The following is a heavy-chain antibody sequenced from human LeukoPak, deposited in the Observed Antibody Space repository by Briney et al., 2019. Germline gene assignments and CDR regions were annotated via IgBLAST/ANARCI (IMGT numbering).Heavy chain of an antibody. D-gene: IGHD6-25*01. CDR1: GGSFSGYY. CDR3: ARARETAAIDS. V-gene: IGHV4-34*01. CDR2: INHSGSS. J-gene: IGHJ5*01. Sequence: SETLSLTCAVYGGSFSGYYWTWIRQSPGKGLEWIGEINHSGSSNYNPSLKSRVTIAVDTSKNQFSLRVRSVTAADTAVYYCARARETAAIDSWGQGTLVPVSS.